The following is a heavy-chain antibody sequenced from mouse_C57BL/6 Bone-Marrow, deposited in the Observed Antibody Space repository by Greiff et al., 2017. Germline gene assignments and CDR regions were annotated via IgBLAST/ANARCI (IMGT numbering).Heavy chain of an antibody. V-gene: IGHV7-3*01. J-gene: IGHJ1*03. CDR2: IRNKANGYTT. CDR1: GFTFTDYY. Sequence: EVQRVESGGGLVQPGGSLSLSCAASGFTFTDYYMSWVRQPPGKALEWLGFIRNKANGYTTEYSASVKGRFTISRDNSQSILYLQMNALRAEDSATYYCARSLYDGYYLWYFDVWGTGTPVTVSS. CDR3: ARSLYDGYYLWYFDV. D-gene: IGHD2-3*01.